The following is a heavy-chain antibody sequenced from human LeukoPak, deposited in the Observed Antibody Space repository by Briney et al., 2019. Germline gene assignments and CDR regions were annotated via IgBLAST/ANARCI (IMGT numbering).Heavy chain of an antibody. CDR2: IYYSGST. J-gene: IGHJ4*02. CDR1: GGSISSYY. CDR3: ARRRAQFDY. V-gene: IGHV4-59*08. Sequence: PSETLSLTCTVSGGSISSYYWSWIRQPPGKGLEWIGYIYYSGSTNYNPSPKSRVTISVDTSKNQFSLKLSSVTAADTAVYYCARRRAQFDYWGQGTLVTVSS.